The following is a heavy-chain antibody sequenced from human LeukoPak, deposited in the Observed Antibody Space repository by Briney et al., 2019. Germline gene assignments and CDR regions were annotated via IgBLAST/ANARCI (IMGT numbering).Heavy chain of an antibody. CDR1: GFAFSTYS. CDR3: VRLYGPEI. V-gene: IGHV3-21*06. J-gene: IGHJ1*01. Sequence: GGSLRLSCAASGFAFSTYSMIWVRQAPGKGLEWVSSISSTSAYIYYADSLKGRFTISRDNAKNSLYLQTNSLRAEDTAVYYCVRLYGPEIWGQGTLVTVSS. CDR2: ISSTSAYI. D-gene: IGHD2-8*01.